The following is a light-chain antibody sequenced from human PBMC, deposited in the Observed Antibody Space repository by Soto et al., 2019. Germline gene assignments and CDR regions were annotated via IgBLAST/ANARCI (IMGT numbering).Light chain of an antibody. J-gene: IGLJ1*01. CDR3: QSYDSSLSGYV. CDR1: SSNIGAGYD. CDR2: GNS. V-gene: IGLV1-40*01. Sequence: QSVLTQPPSVSGAPGQRVTISCTGSSSNIGAGYDVHWYQQLPGTAPKLLIYGNSNRPSGVPDRFSGSKSCTSASLAITGLQAEDEADYYCQSYDSSLSGYVFGTGTKVTVL.